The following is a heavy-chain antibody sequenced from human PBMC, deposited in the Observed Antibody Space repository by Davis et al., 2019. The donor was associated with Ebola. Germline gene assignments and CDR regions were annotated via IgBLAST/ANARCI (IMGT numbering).Heavy chain of an antibody. V-gene: IGHV1-24*01. CDR2: FDPEDGET. Sequence: AASVKVSCKVSGYTLTELSMHWVRQAPGKGLEWMGGFDPEDGETIYAQKFQGRVTITADESTSTAYMELSSLRSEDTAVYYCARVRIAAAGTWGWFDPWGQGTLVTVSS. CDR1: GYTLTELS. J-gene: IGHJ5*02. D-gene: IGHD6-13*01. CDR3: ARVRIAAAGTWGWFDP.